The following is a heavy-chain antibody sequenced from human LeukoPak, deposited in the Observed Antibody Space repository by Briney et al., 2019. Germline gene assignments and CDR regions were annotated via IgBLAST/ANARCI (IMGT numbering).Heavy chain of an antibody. CDR3: ARGEYSSSAWFDP. CDR1: GFTFSSYS. CDR2: ISSSSSYI. J-gene: IGHJ5*02. Sequence: SGGSLRLSCAASGFTFSSYSMNWVRQAPGKGLEWVSSISSSSSYIYYADSVKGRFTISRDNAKNSLYLQMNSLRVEDTAVYYCARGEYSSSAWFDPWGQGTLVTVSS. D-gene: IGHD6-6*01. V-gene: IGHV3-21*01.